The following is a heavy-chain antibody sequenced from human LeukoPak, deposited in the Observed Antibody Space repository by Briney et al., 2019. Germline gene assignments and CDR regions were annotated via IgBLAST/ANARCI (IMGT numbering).Heavy chain of an antibody. CDR2: IKQDGSQK. CDR3: ARDPTVTNFHDAFDI. Sequence: GGSLRLSCTASGFTFSSYWMSWVRQAPGKGLEWVATIKQDGSQKEYVESVQGRFTISRDNAKNSLYLHMNRLRAEDTAVYYCARDPTVTNFHDAFDIWGQGTLVAVSS. J-gene: IGHJ3*02. D-gene: IGHD4-17*01. V-gene: IGHV3-7*05. CDR1: GFTFSSYW.